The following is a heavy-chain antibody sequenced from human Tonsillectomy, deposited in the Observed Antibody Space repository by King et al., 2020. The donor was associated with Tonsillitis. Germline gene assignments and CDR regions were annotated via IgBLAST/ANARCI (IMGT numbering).Heavy chain of an antibody. V-gene: IGHV3-30*02. CDR2: IRYDGSNK. J-gene: IGHJ4*02. CDR1: GFTFSSYG. Sequence: VQLVESGGGVVQPGGSLRLSCAASGFTFSSYGMHWVRQAPGKGLEWVAFIRYDGSNKYYADSVKGQFTISRDNSKNTLYLQMNSLRAEDTAVYYCAKTPITFGYFDYWGQGPLVTVSS. D-gene: IGHD3-16*01. CDR3: AKTPITFGYFDY.